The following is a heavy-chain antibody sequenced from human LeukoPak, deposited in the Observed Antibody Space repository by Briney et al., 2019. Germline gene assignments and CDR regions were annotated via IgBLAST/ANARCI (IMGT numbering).Heavy chain of an antibody. J-gene: IGHJ4*02. V-gene: IGHV4-30-4*08. CDR2: IYYSGSN. D-gene: IGHD3-22*01. CDR3: ARLGYDSSGYYHDY. CDR1: GGSISSYY. Sequence: KPSETLSLTCTVSGGSISSYYWSWIRQPPGKGLEWIGYIYYSGSNYYNPSLKSRVTISVDTSMNQFSLKLSSVTAADTAVYYCARLGYDSSGYYHDYWGQGTLVTVSS.